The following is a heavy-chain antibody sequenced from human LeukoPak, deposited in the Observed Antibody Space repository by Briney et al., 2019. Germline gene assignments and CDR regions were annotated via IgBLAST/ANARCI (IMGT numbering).Heavy chain of an antibody. CDR3: TVAFDYFDY. V-gene: IGHV3-49*04. J-gene: IGHJ4*02. D-gene: IGHD2/OR15-2a*01. CDR2: IRSKAYGGTT. Sequence: GGSLRLSCTASGFTFGDYAMSWVRQAPGKGLEWVGFIRSKAYGGTTEYAASVKGRFTISRDDSKSIAYLQMNSLKTEDTAVYYCTVAFDYFDYWGQGTLVTVSS. CDR1: GFTFGDYA.